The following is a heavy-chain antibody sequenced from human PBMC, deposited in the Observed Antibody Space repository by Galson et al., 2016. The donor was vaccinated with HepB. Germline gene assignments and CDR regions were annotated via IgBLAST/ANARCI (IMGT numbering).Heavy chain of an antibody. Sequence: TLSLTCTVSGDSISSGGYYWNWIRQHPGKGLEWIGNVYSNGNTYFNPSLETRVSISVDTSKNQFSLKLSSVTAADTAVYYCARDFAYGHYRFDCWGQGTLVTVSS. CDR2: VYSNGNT. CDR1: GDSISSGGYY. V-gene: IGHV4-31*03. CDR3: ARDFAYGHYRFDC. J-gene: IGHJ4*02. D-gene: IGHD4-17*01.